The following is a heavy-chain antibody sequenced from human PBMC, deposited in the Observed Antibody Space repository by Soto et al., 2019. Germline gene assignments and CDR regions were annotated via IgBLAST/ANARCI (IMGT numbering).Heavy chain of an antibody. CDR1: GFTFSSYG. CDR2: IWYDGSNK. J-gene: IGHJ4*02. Sequence: QVQLVESGGGVVQPGRSLRLSCAASGFTFSSYGMHWVRQAPGKGLEWVAVIWYDGSNKYYADSVKGRFTISRDNSKSTVYVQRYSLRAEDAAVYYCGGEGEEAVAGSIDYWGQGTLVTVSS. D-gene: IGHD6-19*01. V-gene: IGHV3-33*01. CDR3: GGEGEEAVAGSIDY.